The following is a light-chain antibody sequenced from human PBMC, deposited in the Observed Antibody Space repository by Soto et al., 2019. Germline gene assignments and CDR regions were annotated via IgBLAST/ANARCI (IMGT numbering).Light chain of an antibody. J-gene: IGKJ1*01. CDR1: QSISSW. CDR2: DAS. V-gene: IGKV1-5*01. CDR3: QQYNSYWT. Sequence: IQFTQSPSTLSASVGDRVTLTCRASQSISSWLAWYQQKPGKAPKLLIYDASSLESGVPSRFSGSASGKEFTLTISRQPPDDVASYCCQQYNSYWTFGQGTKVDIK.